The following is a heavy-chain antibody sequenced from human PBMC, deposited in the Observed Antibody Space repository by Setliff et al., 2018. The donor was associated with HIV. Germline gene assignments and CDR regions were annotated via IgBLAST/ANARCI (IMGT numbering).Heavy chain of an antibody. Sequence: ASVKVSCKVSRYTLTELSMHWVRQAPGKGLEWMGSFDPEHRKTLYAQKFQGRVTMTQDTSTDTAYMQLSSLRSDDTAVYYCAAKRRYNYDLKGPLDYWAQGTLVTVSS. CDR1: RYTLTELS. D-gene: IGHD5-18*01. V-gene: IGHV1-24*01. CDR3: AAKRRYNYDLKGPLDY. CDR2: FDPEHRKT. J-gene: IGHJ4*02.